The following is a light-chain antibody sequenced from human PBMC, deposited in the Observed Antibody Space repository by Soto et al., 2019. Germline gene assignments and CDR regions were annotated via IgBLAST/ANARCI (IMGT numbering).Light chain of an antibody. CDR2: AAS. CDR3: LQYYSYPRT. V-gene: IGKV1-8*01. CDR1: QGISSS. J-gene: IGKJ4*02. Sequence: AIRMTQSPSCLSASAGDRVTITCRASQGISSSLGWYQQKPGKAPTLLIYAASSLQSGVPSRFSGSGSGTDFTLTISSLQSEDFATYYCLQYYSYPRTFGGGTKVDI.